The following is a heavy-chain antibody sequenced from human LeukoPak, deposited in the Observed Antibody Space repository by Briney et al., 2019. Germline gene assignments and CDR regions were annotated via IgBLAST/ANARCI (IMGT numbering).Heavy chain of an antibody. D-gene: IGHD5-18*01. Sequence: PSETLSLTCAVYGGSFSGYYWSWIRQPPGKGLEWIGEINHSGSTNYNPSLKSRVTISVDTSKNQFSLKLSSVTAADTAVYYCARGTDTAMVYFDYWGQGTLVTASS. CDR1: GGSFSGYY. V-gene: IGHV4-34*01. CDR3: ARGTDTAMVYFDY. J-gene: IGHJ4*02. CDR2: INHSGST.